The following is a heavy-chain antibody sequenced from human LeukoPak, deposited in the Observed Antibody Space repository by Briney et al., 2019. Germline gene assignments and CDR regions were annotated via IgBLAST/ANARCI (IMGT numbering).Heavy chain of an antibody. V-gene: IGHV4-39*01. D-gene: IGHD2-2*01. Sequence: ETLSLTCTVSGGSISSSSYYWGWIRQPPGKGLEWIGSIYYSGSTYYNPSLKSRVTISVDTSKNQFSLKLSSVTAADTAVYYCARGKIVVVPAAIYYWGQGTLVTVSS. CDR1: GGSISSSSYY. CDR2: IYYSGST. CDR3: ARGKIVVVPAAIYY. J-gene: IGHJ4*02.